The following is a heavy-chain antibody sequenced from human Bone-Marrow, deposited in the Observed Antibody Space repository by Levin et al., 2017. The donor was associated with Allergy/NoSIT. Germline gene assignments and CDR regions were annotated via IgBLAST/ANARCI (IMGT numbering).Heavy chain of an antibody. J-gene: IGHJ2*01. Sequence: SQTLSLTCPVSGGSVSSSNHYWSWFRQPPGKGLEWIAYIYNSGSIKCTPSLQSRVTISADTSKTQFSLKLESVTAADTAVYYCARIPVVAGTFGYFDLWGRGTLVTVSS. V-gene: IGHV4-61*01. CDR2: IYNSGSI. D-gene: IGHD6-19*01. CDR3: ARIPVVAGTFGYFDL. CDR1: GGSVSSSNHY.